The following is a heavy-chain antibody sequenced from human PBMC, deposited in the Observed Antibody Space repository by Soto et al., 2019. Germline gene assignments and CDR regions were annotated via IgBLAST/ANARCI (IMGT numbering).Heavy chain of an antibody. D-gene: IGHD1-1*01. CDR2: ISSSSSTI. J-gene: IGHJ4*02. CDR3: AGSERRIDY. Sequence: EVPLVESGGGLVQPGGSLRLSCAAPGFTCSSYSMNWVRQAPGKGLEWVSYISSSSSTIYYADSVKGRFTISRDNAKNALYLQMYSLRYEDTAVHYCAGSERRIDYWGEGTLLTVAS. V-gene: IGHV3-48*02. CDR1: GFTCSSYS.